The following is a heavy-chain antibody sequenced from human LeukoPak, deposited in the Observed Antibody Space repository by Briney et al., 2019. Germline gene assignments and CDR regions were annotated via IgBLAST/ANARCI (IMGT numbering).Heavy chain of an antibody. V-gene: IGHV3-7*01. CDR3: ARGPYDV. Sequence: GGSLRLSCAASGFTFSNYWMYWVRQAPGKGLEWVANIKQDGSEKFYVDSVKGRFTISRDNAKSSPYLQMNSLRAEDTAVYYCARGPYDVWGQGTMVTVS. CDR1: GFTFSNYW. CDR2: IKQDGSEK. J-gene: IGHJ3*01.